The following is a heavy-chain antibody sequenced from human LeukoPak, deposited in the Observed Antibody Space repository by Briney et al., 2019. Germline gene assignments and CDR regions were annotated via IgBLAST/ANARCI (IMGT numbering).Heavy chain of an antibody. Sequence: PSETLSLTCTVSGGSISSYYWSWIRQPAGKGLEWIGRIYTSGSTNYNPSLKSRVTISVDKSKNQFSLKLSSVTAADTAVYYCARDQENRVRGVNYMDVWGKGTTVTVSS. J-gene: IGHJ6*03. D-gene: IGHD3-10*01. V-gene: IGHV4-4*07. CDR1: GGSISSYY. CDR2: IYTSGST. CDR3: ARDQENRVRGVNYMDV.